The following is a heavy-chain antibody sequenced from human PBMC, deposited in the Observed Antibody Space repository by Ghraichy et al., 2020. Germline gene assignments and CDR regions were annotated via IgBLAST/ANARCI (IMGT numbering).Heavy chain of an antibody. V-gene: IGHV3-30*18. CDR3: AKGGDYGDFFDY. J-gene: IGHJ4*02. CDR1: GFTFSSYG. D-gene: IGHD4-17*01. CDR2: IVYDGSNK. Sequence: GGSLRLSCAASGFTFSSYGMHWVRQAPGKGLEWVAVIVYDGSNKEYADSVKGRFTISRDNSKNTLYLQMNSLRAEDTAVYYCAKGGDYGDFFDYWGQGTLVTVSS.